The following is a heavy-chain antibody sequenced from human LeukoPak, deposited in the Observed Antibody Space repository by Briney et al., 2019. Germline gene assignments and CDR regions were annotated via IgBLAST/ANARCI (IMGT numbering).Heavy chain of an antibody. CDR1: RFTFSNYV. J-gene: IGHJ4*02. D-gene: IGHD4-17*01. CDR2: ISYDGRNK. V-gene: IGHV3-30*03. CDR3: ARGGFSDYVELVDY. Sequence: GGSLRLSCAASRFTFSNYVMHWVRQAPGKGLDWVALISYDGRNKYYADSVKGRFTISRDNSKNTLYLQMNSLRAEDTALYYCARGGFSDYVELVDYWGQGTLVTVAS.